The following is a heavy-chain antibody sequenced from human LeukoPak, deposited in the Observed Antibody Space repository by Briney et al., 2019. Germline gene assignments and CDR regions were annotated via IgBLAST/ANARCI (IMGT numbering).Heavy chain of an antibody. CDR1: GFTFSSYS. V-gene: IGHV3-21*01. J-gene: IGHJ4*02. CDR3: ARTLGGYSYGYVGYYFDY. D-gene: IGHD5-18*01. CDR2: ISSSSSYI. Sequence: GGSLRLSCAASGFTFSSYSMNWVRQAPGKGLEWVSSISSSSSYIYYADSVKGRFAISRDNAKNSLYLQMSSLRAEDTAVYYCARTLGGYSYGYVGYYFDYWGQGTLVTVSS.